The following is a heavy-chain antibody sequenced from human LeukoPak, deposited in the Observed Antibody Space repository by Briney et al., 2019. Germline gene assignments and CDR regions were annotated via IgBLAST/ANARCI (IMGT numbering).Heavy chain of an antibody. CDR3: ARDNDSRDPPHFDY. Sequence: GASVKVSCKASGYTFTSYGITWVRQAPGQGREWRGGIIPIFGTANYAQKFRGRVTITADKSTRTAYMDLSSLRSEDTAVYYCARDNDSRDPPHFDYWGQGTLVTVSS. CDR2: IIPIFGTA. CDR1: GYTFTSYG. D-gene: IGHD3-16*01. V-gene: IGHV1-69*06. J-gene: IGHJ4*02.